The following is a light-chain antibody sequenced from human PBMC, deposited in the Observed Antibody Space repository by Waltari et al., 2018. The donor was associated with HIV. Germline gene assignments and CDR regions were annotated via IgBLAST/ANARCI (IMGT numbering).Light chain of an antibody. CDR3: VGWDSRLRGYV. J-gene: IGLJ1*01. Sequence: QPVLTQPPSASGTPGQRVTISCSGSSPNIENANVYWYQQFPGAAPKLLIYKDTQRPSGVPDRFTGSKSGTSASLAIGGLRSEDEADYYCVGWDSRLRGYVFGTGTKVTVL. CDR1: SPNIENAN. CDR2: KDT. V-gene: IGLV1-47*01.